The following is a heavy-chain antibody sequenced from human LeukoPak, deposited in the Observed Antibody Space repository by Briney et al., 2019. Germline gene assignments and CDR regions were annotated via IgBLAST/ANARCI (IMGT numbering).Heavy chain of an antibody. CDR2: INPDGGGK. CDR3: ARDGGRNFDY. J-gene: IGHJ4*02. CDR1: GFNFSNYW. V-gene: IGHV3-7*01. Sequence: PGGSLRLSCAASGFNFSNYWMGWVRQAPGKGLEWVANINPDGGGKFYVDSVEGGFTISRDNAKKSLYMQMNRLRGEETAMYYCARDGGRNFDYWGQGTLVTVSS.